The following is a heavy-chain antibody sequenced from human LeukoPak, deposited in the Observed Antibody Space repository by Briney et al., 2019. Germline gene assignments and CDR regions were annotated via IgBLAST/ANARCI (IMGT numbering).Heavy chain of an antibody. CDR1: GFTFSSYA. D-gene: IGHD3-16*01. V-gene: IGHV3-23*01. CDR2: ISGSGGNT. Sequence: GGSLRLSCAASGFTFSSYAMSWARQAPGKGLEWVAAISGSGGNTYYADSVKGRFTISRDNAKNSLYLQMNSLRAEDTAAYYCARDENLYSPDYWGQGTLVTVSS. CDR3: ARDENLYSPDY. J-gene: IGHJ4*02.